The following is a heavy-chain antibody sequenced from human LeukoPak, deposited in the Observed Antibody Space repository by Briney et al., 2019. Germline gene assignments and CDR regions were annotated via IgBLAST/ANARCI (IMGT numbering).Heavy chain of an antibody. D-gene: IGHD3-16*01. J-gene: IGHJ4*02. CDR2: INPSDGST. CDR1: GYTFSSYY. V-gene: IGHV1-46*01. CDR3: ARVTSGITNTFDI. Sequence: ASVKVSCKASGYTFSSYYMHWVRQAPGQGLEWMGIINPSDGSTSYAQKFQGRLTMTRDTSTSTVYMEMSSLRSEDTALYYCARVTSGITNTFDIWGPGTLVTVSS.